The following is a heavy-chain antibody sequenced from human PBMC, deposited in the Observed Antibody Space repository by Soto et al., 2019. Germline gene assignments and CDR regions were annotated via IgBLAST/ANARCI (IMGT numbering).Heavy chain of an antibody. D-gene: IGHD2-2*01. CDR3: ARDSEGYCSSTSCPNDWFDP. V-gene: IGHV1-69*13. J-gene: IGHJ5*02. Sequence: SVKVSCKASGGAFSSYAISWVRQAPGQGLEWMGGIIPIFGTANYAQKFQGRVTITADESTSTAYMELSSLRSEDTAVYYRARDSEGYCSSTSCPNDWFDPWGQGTLVTVSS. CDR2: IIPIFGTA. CDR1: GGAFSSYA.